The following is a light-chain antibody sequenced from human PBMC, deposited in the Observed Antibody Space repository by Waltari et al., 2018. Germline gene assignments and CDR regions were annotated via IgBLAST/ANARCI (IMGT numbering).Light chain of an antibody. Sequence: DIVMTQSPLSLPVTPGEPASISCRSSQSLLHSNGYNYFDWYLQKPGQSPQLLIYLGSNRASGVPDRFSGSGSGTDFTLQIIRVEAEDVGVYYCMQALQTPTFGGGTKVEIK. CDR3: MQALQTPT. CDR2: LGS. V-gene: IGKV2-28*01. CDR1: QSLLHSNGYNY. J-gene: IGKJ4*01.